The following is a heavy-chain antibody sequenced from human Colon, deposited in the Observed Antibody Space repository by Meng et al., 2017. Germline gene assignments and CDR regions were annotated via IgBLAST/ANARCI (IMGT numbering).Heavy chain of an antibody. D-gene: IGHD3-16*01. CDR3: ARDYWGSLDF. Sequence: LRARWQGLVRPPASVSLTSAGSGASVRSPVPTWGWVRQPPGKGLEWIGYARIDYANTNYNPSLKSRVNVSLDTSKNQFSLNVRSVTAADTAVYYCARDYWGSLDFWGQGILVTVSS. CDR1: GASVRSPVPT. CDR2: ARIDYANT. J-gene: IGHJ4*02. V-gene: IGHV4-61*08.